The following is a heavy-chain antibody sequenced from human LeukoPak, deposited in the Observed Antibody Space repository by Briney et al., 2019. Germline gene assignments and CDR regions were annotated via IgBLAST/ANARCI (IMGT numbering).Heavy chain of an antibody. CDR2: INHSGST. Sequence: SETLSLTCAVYGGSFSGYYWSWIRQPPGKGLEWIGEINHSGSTNYNPSLKSRVTISVDTSKNQFSLKLRSVTAADTAVYYCASGVAAVVPAYWGQGTLVTVSS. V-gene: IGHV4-34*01. CDR1: GGSFSGYY. J-gene: IGHJ4*02. D-gene: IGHD2-15*01. CDR3: ASGVAAVVPAY.